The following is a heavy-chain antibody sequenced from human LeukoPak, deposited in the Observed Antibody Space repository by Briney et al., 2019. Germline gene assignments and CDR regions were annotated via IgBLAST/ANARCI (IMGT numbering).Heavy chain of an antibody. D-gene: IGHD4-11*01. CDR1: GFTFSSYA. V-gene: IGHV3-23*01. CDR3: AKDRAVTTALYYYYGMDV. CDR2: ISGSGGST. Sequence: PGGSLRLSCAASGFTFSSYAMSWVRQAPGKGLEWVSAISGSGGSTHYADSVKGRFTISRDNFKNTLYLQMNSLRAEDTAVYYCAKDRAVTTALYYYYGMDVWGQGTTVTVSS. J-gene: IGHJ6*02.